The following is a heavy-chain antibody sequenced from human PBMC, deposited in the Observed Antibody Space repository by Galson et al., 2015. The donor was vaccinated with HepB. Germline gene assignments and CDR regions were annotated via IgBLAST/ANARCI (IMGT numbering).Heavy chain of an antibody. V-gene: IGHV4-59*01. D-gene: IGHD5-12*01. CDR1: GGSISGYH. CDR2: IYYTGST. CDR3: ATQASGYPSPYDY. J-gene: IGHJ4*02. Sequence: SETLSLTCTVSGGSISGYHWSWIRQPPGKGLEWIGYIYYTGSTNYNPSLQSRVTISVDTSRNQFSLKLSSVTAADTAFYYCATQASGYPSPYDYWGQGILVTVSS.